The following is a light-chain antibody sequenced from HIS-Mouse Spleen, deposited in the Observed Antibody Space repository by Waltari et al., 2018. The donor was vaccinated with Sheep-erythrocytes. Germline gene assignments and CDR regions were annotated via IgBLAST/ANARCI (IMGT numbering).Light chain of an antibody. CDR3: CSHAGSSTPWV. J-gene: IGLJ3*02. V-gene: IGLV2-23*01. CDR2: EGS. Sequence: QSALTQPASVSGSPGQSITISCTGTSSDVGSYNLVSWYQQHPGKAPKLMIYEGSKRPSGVSNRVSGSKSGNTASLTISGRQAEDEADYYCCSHAGSSTPWVFGGGTKLTVL. CDR1: SSDVGSYNL.